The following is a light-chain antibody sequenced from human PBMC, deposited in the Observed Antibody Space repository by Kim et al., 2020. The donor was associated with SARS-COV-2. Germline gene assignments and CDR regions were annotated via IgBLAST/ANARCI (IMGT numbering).Light chain of an antibody. CDR3: QQRDFWPT. J-gene: IGKJ2*01. V-gene: IGKV3-11*01. CDR1: QNVRNF. CDR2: DVS. Sequence: EVVLTQSPATLSLSPGERAILTCRASQNVRNFLSWYQHKAGQAPRLLIYDVSNRASGIPARFSGSGSGTDLTLTISSLEPEDFAVYYCQQRDFWPTFGQGTKVDIK.